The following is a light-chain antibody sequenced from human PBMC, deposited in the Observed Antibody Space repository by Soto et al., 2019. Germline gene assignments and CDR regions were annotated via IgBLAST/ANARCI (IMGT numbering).Light chain of an antibody. CDR1: QSVSNNY. CDR2: AAS. V-gene: IGKV3-20*01. CDR3: LRYGSLPGI. J-gene: IGKJ3*01. Sequence: EVVLTQSPGTLSLSPGERATLSCRASQSVSNNYLAWYQQRPGQAPRLLIYAASSRVTGIPDRLNGSGSGTDFTLTISRLEAADFAIYDCLRYGSLPGIFGPGTRV.